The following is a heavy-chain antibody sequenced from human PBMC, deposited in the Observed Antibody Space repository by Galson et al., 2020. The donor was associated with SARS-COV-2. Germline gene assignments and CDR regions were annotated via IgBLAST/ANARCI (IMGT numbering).Heavy chain of an antibody. CDR1: GFAFSAYT. CDR2: ISYDGSNK. D-gene: IGHD4-17*01. Sequence: GESLKISCAASGFAFSAYTMHWVRQAPGKGLEWAAAISYDGSNKYYTDSVKGRFTISRDNSKNTLYLQMNNLIPEDTALYYCAREETDYGDFYYFGLDVWGQGTTVTVSS. J-gene: IGHJ6*02. CDR3: AREETDYGDFYYFGLDV. V-gene: IGHV3-30*04.